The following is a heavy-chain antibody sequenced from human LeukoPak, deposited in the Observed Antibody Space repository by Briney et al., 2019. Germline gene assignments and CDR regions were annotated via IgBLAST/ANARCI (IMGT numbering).Heavy chain of an antibody. CDR2: AYGDGTDK. V-gene: IGHV3-33*01. D-gene: IGHD3-9*01. Sequence: GGSLRLSCAASGFTFNRYGMHWVRQAPGKGLEWVAVAYGDGTDKYYADSVKGRFTISKDLSQNRLYMQMNSLRAEDTAVYYCARAYYDILTGLNWFDPWGQGTLVTVSS. CDR1: GFTFNRYG. J-gene: IGHJ5*02. CDR3: ARAYYDILTGLNWFDP.